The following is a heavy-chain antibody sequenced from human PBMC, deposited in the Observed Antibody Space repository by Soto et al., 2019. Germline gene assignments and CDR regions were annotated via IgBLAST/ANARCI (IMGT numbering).Heavy chain of an antibody. V-gene: IGHV4-34*01. CDR3: ASSGWSYFRRFDY. Sequence: SETLSLTCAVYGGSFSGYYWSWIRQPPGKGLEWIGEINHSGSTNYNPSLKSRVTISVDTSKNQFSLKLSSVTAADTAVYYCASSGWSYFRRFDYWGQGTLVTVSS. CDR2: INHSGST. J-gene: IGHJ4*02. D-gene: IGHD6-19*01. CDR1: GGSFSGYY.